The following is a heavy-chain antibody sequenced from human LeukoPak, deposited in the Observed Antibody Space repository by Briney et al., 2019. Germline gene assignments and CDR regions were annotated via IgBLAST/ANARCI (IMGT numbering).Heavy chain of an antibody. CDR2: ISSSSSYI. CDR1: GFTFSSYS. J-gene: IGHJ6*02. CDR3: ARDRGQQLVRGYYYYGMDV. V-gene: IGHV3-21*01. D-gene: IGHD6-13*01. Sequence: AGGSLRLSCAASGFTFSSYSMNWVRQAPGKGLEWVSSISSSSSYIYYADSVKGRFTISRDNAKNSLYLQINSLRAEDTAVYYCARDRGQQLVRGYYYYGMDVWGQGTTVTVSS.